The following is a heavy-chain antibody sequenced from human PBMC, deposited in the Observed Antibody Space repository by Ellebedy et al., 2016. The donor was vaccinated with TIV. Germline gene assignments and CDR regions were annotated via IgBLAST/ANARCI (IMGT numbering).Heavy chain of an antibody. CDR2: ISSSSSYI. CDR3: ASWDYSGSYSLLDAFDI. D-gene: IGHD1-26*01. V-gene: IGHV3-21*01. Sequence: GESLKISCAASGFTFSSYSMTWVRQAPGKGLEWVSSISSSSSYIYYADSVKGRFTISRDNAKNSLYLQMNSLRAEDTAVYYCASWDYSGSYSLLDAFDIWGQGTMVTVS. J-gene: IGHJ3*02. CDR1: GFTFSSYS.